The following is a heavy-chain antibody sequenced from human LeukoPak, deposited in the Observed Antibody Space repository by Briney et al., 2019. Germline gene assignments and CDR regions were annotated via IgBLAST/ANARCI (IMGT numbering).Heavy chain of an antibody. CDR3: ARLAERRWVDY. D-gene: IGHD1-1*01. CDR1: GGTFSSYA. Sequence: SVKVSCKASGGTFSSYAISWVRQAPGQGLEWMGRIIPIFGVANYAQKFQGRVTITADKSTSTAYMELSSLRSEDTAVYYCARLAERRWVDYRGQGTLVTVSS. V-gene: IGHV1-69*04. CDR2: IIPIFGVA. J-gene: IGHJ4*02.